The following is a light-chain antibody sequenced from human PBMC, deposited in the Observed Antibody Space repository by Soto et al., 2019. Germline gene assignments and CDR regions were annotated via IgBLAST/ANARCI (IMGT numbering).Light chain of an antibody. V-gene: IGKV1-33*01. CDR1: QDISNY. J-gene: IGKJ4*01. Sequence: DIQMTQSPSSLSASVGDRVTITCQASQDISNYLNWYQQKPGKAPKLLIYDASNLETGVPSRFSGGGSGTDFTFTISSLQPEDIATYYCQQYDNLHTFGGGTKVEIK. CDR3: QQYDNLHT. CDR2: DAS.